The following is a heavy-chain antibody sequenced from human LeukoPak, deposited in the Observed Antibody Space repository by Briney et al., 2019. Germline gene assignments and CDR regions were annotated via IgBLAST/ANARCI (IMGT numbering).Heavy chain of an antibody. CDR3: ARDVIARPNYFDP. Sequence: SETLSLTCAVYGGSFSGYYWSWIRQPPGKGLEWIGEINHSGSTNYNPSLKSRVTISVDTSKNQFSLRLSSVTAADTAVYYCARDVIARPNYFDPWGQGTLVTVSS. CDR1: GGSFSGYY. J-gene: IGHJ5*02. V-gene: IGHV4-34*01. CDR2: INHSGST. D-gene: IGHD1-7*01.